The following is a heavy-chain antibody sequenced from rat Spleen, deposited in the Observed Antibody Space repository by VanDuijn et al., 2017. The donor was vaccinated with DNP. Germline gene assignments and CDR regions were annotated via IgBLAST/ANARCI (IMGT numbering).Heavy chain of an antibody. J-gene: IGHJ2*01. D-gene: IGHD5-1*01. CDR1: GFTFSNYG. CDR3: ATGLGDY. V-gene: IGHV5-29*01. Sequence: EVQLVESGGGLVQPGRSLKLSCAASGFTFSNYGMAWVRQAPTKGLEWVATISPSGGSTYYRDSVKGRFTISRDNAKSTLYLQMDSLRSEDTATYYCATGLGDYWGQGVMVTVSS. CDR2: ISPSGGST.